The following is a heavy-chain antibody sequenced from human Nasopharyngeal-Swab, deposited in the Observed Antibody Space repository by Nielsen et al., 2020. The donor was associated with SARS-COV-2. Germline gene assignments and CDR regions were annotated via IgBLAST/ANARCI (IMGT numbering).Heavy chain of an antibody. CDR3: ARDSENDGWFPYS. CDR2: TSYDGSIT. V-gene: IGHV3-30-3*01. CDR1: GFIFRTSA. J-gene: IGHJ4*02. D-gene: IGHD6-19*01. Sequence: GESLKISRAASGFIFRTSAMHWLWQAPGKGLEWVAMTSYDGSITYYTDSVKGRFTISRDNSKKTLSLQMNSLRIEDTAVYYCARDSENDGWFPYSWGQGTLVTVSS.